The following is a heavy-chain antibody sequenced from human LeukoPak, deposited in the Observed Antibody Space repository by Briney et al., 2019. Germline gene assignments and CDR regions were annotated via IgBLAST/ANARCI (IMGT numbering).Heavy chain of an antibody. D-gene: IGHD6-13*01. Sequence: GGSLRLSCAASGFTFSSYWMHWVRQAPGRGLVWVSRVNSDGGTTSYADSVKGRFTISRDNAKNTLYLQMNSLRAEDTAVYYCARDPAPGSSWYESSHWGQGTPVTVSS. CDR3: ARDPAPGSSWYESSH. CDR1: GFTFSSYW. J-gene: IGHJ4*02. V-gene: IGHV3-74*01. CDR2: VNSDGGTT.